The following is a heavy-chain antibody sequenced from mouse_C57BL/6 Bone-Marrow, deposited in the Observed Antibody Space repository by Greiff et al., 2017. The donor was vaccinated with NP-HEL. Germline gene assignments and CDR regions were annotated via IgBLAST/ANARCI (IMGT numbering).Heavy chain of an antibody. CDR1: GFTFSDYG. J-gene: IGHJ4*01. Sequence: EVQRVESGGGLVKPGGSLKLSCAASGFTFSDYGMHWVRQAPEKGLEWVAYISSGSSTIYYADTVKGRFNISRDNAKNTLFLQMTSLRSEDTAMYYCARGRLRPSFYAMDYWGQGTSVTVSS. D-gene: IGHD2-4*01. V-gene: IGHV5-17*01. CDR2: ISSGSSTI. CDR3: ARGRLRPSFYAMDY.